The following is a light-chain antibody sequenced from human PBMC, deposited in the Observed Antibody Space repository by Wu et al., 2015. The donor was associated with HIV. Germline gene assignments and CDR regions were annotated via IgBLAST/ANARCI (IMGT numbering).Light chain of an antibody. CDR3: QQYSSSPPT. J-gene: IGKJ4*01. CDR1: QSVSNKY. CDR2: GAS. Sequence: EIVLTQSPGTLSLSPGERATLSCRASQSVSNKYLSWYQQTPGQAPRPLIYGASTRATGIPDKFSGSGSGTDFTLTISRLEPEDFAVYYCQQYSSSPPTFGGGTKVEIK. V-gene: IGKV3-20*01.